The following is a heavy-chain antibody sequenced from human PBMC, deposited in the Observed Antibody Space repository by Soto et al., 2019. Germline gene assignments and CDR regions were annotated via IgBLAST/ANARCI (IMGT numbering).Heavy chain of an antibody. CDR3: ARSGTGYYKFDY. CDR1: GYTFTSYY. D-gene: IGHD3-9*01. CDR2: INPSGGST. V-gene: IGHV1-46*01. Sequence: ASVKVSCKASGYTFTSYYMHWVRQAPGQGLEWMGIINPSGGSTSYAQKFQGRVTMTRDTSTSTVYMELSGLRSEDTAVYYCARSGTGYYKFDYWGQGTLVTVSS. J-gene: IGHJ4*02.